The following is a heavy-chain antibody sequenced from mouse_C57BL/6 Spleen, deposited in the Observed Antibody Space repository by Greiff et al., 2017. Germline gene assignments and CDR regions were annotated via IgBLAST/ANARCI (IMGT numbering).Heavy chain of an antibody. CDR1: GYAFSSSW. V-gene: IGHV1-82*01. CDR2: IYPGDGDT. D-gene: IGHD1-1*01. CDR3: ATGYYGSTWFAY. Sequence: QVQLQQSGPELVKPGASVKISCKASGYAFSSSWMNWVKQRPGKGLEWIGRIYPGDGDTNYNGKFKGKATLTADKSSSTAYMQRSSLTSEDSAVYFCATGYYGSTWFAYWGQGTLVTVSA. J-gene: IGHJ3*01.